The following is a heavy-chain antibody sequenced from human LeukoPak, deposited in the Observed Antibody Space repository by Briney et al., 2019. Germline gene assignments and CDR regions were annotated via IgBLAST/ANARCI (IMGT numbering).Heavy chain of an antibody. CDR1: GFTFTTYW. V-gene: IGHV3-7*03. CDR2: INQVGSSK. Sequence: PGGSLRLSCAASGFTFTTYWMGWVRQAPGKVPEWVANINQVGSSKYFVDSVKGRFIISRDNAKNSLYLQMNSLRAEDTAVYYCATPVPHGSDPSLYYYYMDVWGKGTTVTISS. CDR3: ATPVPHGSDPSLYYYYMDV. J-gene: IGHJ6*03. D-gene: IGHD3-10*01.